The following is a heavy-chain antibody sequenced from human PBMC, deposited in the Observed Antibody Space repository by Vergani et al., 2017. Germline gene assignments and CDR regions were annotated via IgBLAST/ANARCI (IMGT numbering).Heavy chain of an antibody. D-gene: IGHD2-21*01. CDR3: XTDPRYCGDGSCYWLRDHHYYGMDV. CDR2: IKSTFDRGTT. J-gene: IGHJ6*04. CDR1: GFSFRNAW. V-gene: IGHV3-15*07. Sequence: EVQLVESGGGIVKPGGSLRLSCVASGFSFRNAWMNWVRRTPGKGLEWVGRIKSTFDRGTTDYAAAVNGRFTISRDDSKNTLFLQMNGLKTEDIGVYYCXTDPRYCGDGSCYWLRDHHYYGMDVWGKGTTVTVAS.